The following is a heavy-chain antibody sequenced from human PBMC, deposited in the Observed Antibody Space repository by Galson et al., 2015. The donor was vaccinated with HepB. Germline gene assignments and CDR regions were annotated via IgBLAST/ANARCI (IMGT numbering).Heavy chain of an antibody. CDR1: GFTFSSYA. D-gene: IGHD6-13*01. Sequence: SLRLSCAASGFTFSSYAMSWVRQAPGKGLEWVSAISGSGGSTYYADSVKGRFTISRDNSKNTLYLQMNSLRAEDTAVYYCAKDIAAAGNGDYWGQGTLVTVSS. V-gene: IGHV3-23*01. CDR2: ISGSGGST. CDR3: AKDIAAAGNGDY. J-gene: IGHJ4*02.